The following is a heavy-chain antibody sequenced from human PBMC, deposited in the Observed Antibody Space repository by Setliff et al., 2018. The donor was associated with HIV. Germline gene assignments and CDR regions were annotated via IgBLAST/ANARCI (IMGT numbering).Heavy chain of an antibody. CDR1: GGSISSSSYY. J-gene: IGHJ6*02. Sequence: SETLSLTCTVSGGSISSSSYYWTWIRQPAGKGLEWIGRIYTTGSTNYNPSLKSRVTVSVDTSKNQFSLKLSSVTAADTAVYYCARQDQYDDSGYYVGFYGMDVWGQGTTVTVSS. D-gene: IGHD3-22*01. V-gene: IGHV4-61*02. CDR2: IYTTGST. CDR3: ARQDQYDDSGYYVGFYGMDV.